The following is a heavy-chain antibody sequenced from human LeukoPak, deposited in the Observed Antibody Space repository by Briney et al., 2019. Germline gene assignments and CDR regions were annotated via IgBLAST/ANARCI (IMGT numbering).Heavy chain of an antibody. Sequence: SVKXSCKASGGTFSSYAISWVRQAPXQGLEWMGRIIPILGIANYAQKFQGRVTITADKSTSTAYMELSSLRSEDTAVYYCARDPPIYSGSYESYFDYWGQGTLVTVSS. CDR2: IIPILGIA. CDR1: GGTFSSYA. V-gene: IGHV1-69*04. CDR3: ARDPPIYSGSYESYFDY. J-gene: IGHJ4*02. D-gene: IGHD1-26*01.